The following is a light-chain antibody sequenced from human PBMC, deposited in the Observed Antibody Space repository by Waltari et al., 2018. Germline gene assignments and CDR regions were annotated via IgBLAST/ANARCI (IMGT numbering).Light chain of an antibody. CDR1: ESVIYDSDTKNY. J-gene: IGKJ2*02. CDR3: QQYLSAPRT. CDR2: WAS. V-gene: IGKV4-1*01. Sequence: DIVMTQSPDSLAVSLGERATINCQSSESVIYDSDTKNYLAWYQQKPGQPPKLLIHWASIRESGVPDRFSGSGSGTDFTLTISSLQAEDVAVYYCQQYLSAPRTFGQGTVLEIK.